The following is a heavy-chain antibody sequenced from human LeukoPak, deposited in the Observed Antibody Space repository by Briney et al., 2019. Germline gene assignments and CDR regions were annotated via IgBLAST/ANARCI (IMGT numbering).Heavy chain of an antibody. CDR3: AREYGSGLLSWYYFDY. D-gene: IGHD3-10*01. V-gene: IGHV3-20*04. CDR1: GFTFDDYG. Sequence: GGSLRLSCAASGFTFDDYGMSWVRQAPGKGLEWVSGINWNGGSTGYADSVKGRFTISRDNAKNSLYLQMNSLRAEDTALYYCAREYGSGLLSWYYFDYWGQGTLVTVSS. CDR2: INWNGGST. J-gene: IGHJ4*02.